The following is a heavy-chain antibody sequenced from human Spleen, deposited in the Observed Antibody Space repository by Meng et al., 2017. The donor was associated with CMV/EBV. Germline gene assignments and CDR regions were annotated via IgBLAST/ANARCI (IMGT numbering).Heavy chain of an antibody. CDR2: IDNDGSST. D-gene: IGHD5-18*01. CDR3: ARFTASYYYYYGMDV. Sequence: GESLKISCVASGFTFSSYWMHWVRQAPGKGLVWVSRIDNDGSSTTYADSVKGRFTISRDNAKNTLYLQMNSLRAEDTAVYYCARFTASYYYYYGMDVWGQGTTVTVSS. CDR1: GFTFSSYW. J-gene: IGHJ6*02. V-gene: IGHV3-74*01.